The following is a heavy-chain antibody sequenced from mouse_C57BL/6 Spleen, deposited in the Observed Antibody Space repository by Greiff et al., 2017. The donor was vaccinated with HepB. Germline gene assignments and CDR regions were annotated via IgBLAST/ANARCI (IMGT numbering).Heavy chain of an antibody. D-gene: IGHD3-2*02. Sequence: QVQLQQPGAELVKPGASVKMSCKASGYTSTSYWITWVKQRPGQGLEWIGDIYPGSGSTNYNEKCKSKATLTVDTSSSTAYMQLSSLTSEDSAVYDCARGGAQATWGFAYWGQGTLVTVSA. V-gene: IGHV1-55*01. CDR2: IYPGSGST. CDR1: GYTSTSYW. CDR3: ARGGAQATWGFAY. J-gene: IGHJ3*01.